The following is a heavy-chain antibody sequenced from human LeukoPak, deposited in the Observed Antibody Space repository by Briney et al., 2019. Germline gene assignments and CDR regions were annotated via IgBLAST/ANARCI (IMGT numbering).Heavy chain of an antibody. V-gene: IGHV4-39*01. CDR1: GGSISGSSYY. Sequence: SETLFLTCTVSGGSISGSSYYWGWVRQPPGKGLEWIGSIVYSGTTHYDPSLKSRVTISVDTSKSQFSLRLSSVTAADTAIYYCARDFGDHRIDYWGQGTLVTVSS. CDR2: IVYSGTT. D-gene: IGHD4-17*01. CDR3: ARDFGDHRIDY. J-gene: IGHJ4*02.